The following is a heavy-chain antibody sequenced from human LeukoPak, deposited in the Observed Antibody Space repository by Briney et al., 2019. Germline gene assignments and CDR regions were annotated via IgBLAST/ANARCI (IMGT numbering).Heavy chain of an antibody. CDR1: GFSFSGSA. V-gene: IGHV3-73*01. CDR3: TRGEDYSNYEFDY. D-gene: IGHD4-11*01. J-gene: IGHJ4*02. Sequence: GGSLRPSCAASGFSFSGSAMLWVRQASGKGLEWVGRIRSKANSYATVYAVSVKGRFTISRDDSKNTAYLQMNSLKTEDTAVYYCTRGEDYSNYEFDYWGQGILVTVSS. CDR2: IRSKANSYAT.